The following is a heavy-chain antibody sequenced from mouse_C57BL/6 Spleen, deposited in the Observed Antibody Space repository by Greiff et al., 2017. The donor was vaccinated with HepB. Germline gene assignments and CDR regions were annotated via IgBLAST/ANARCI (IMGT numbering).Heavy chain of an antibody. CDR1: GFTFSSYG. CDR3: ASGITTVSYYAMDY. J-gene: IGHJ4*01. D-gene: IGHD1-1*01. Sequence: EVMLVESGGDLVKPGGSLKLSCAASGFTFSSYGMSWVRQTPDKRLEWVATISSGGSYTYYPDSVKGRFTISRDNAKNTLYLQMSSLKSEDTAMYYCASGITTVSYYAMDYWGQGTSVTVSS. CDR2: ISSGGSYT. V-gene: IGHV5-6*01.